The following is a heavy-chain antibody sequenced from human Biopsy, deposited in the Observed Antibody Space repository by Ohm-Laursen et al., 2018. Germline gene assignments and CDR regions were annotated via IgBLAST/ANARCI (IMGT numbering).Heavy chain of an antibody. V-gene: IGHV3-11*01. CDR2: ISGGGTI. Sequence: SLRLSCAASGFSFGDYHMRWIRQAPGRGLEWVSYISGGGTIYYGDSMKGRVTISRDNAKNSLYLQMHSLRAEDTAVYYCARDTRWSPYSMDVWGQGTTATVSS. CDR3: ARDTRWSPYSMDV. J-gene: IGHJ6*02. D-gene: IGHD4-23*01. CDR1: GFSFGDYH.